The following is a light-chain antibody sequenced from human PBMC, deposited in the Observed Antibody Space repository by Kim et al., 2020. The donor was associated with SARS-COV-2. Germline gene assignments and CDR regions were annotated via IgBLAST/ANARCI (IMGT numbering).Light chain of an antibody. V-gene: IGLV1-40*01. CDR3: QSYDSSLSGYV. CDR1: SSNIGSGYH. J-gene: IGLJ1*01. CDR2: NNT. Sequence: QSVLTQPPSVSGAPGQRVTISCTGSSSNIGSGYHVHWYQHLPGTAPRPLIYNNTNRPSGVPDRFSGSKSGTSASLAITGLQAEDEADYYCQSYDSSLSGYVFGTGTKVTVL.